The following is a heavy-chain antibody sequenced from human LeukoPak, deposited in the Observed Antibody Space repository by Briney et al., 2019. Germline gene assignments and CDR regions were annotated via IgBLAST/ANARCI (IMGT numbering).Heavy chain of an antibody. CDR2: ISGSGGST. CDR1: GFTFSSHA. Sequence: GGSLRLSCAASGFTFSSHAMSWVRQAPGKGLEWVSAISGSGGSTYYADSVKGRFTISRDNSKNTLYLQMNSLRLEDTAVYFCARIGYSSSSLDYWGQGTLVTVSS. V-gene: IGHV3-23*01. D-gene: IGHD6-6*01. J-gene: IGHJ4*02. CDR3: ARIGYSSSSLDY.